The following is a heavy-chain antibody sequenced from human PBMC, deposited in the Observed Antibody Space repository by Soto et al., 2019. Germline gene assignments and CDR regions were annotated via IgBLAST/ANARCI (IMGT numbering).Heavy chain of an antibody. CDR3: AREGLDTAGFFDI. V-gene: IGHV3-74*01. CDR1: GFTFSSYW. D-gene: IGHD6-13*01. J-gene: IGHJ3*02. Sequence: EVQLVESGGGLVQPGGSLRLSCAASGFTFSSYWMHWVRQVPGKGLAWVARINSDGSRTSYADSVKGRFTISRDSAKNALYLQMNSLRADDTAVYYCAREGLDTAGFFDIWGHGTMVTVPS. CDR2: INSDGSRT.